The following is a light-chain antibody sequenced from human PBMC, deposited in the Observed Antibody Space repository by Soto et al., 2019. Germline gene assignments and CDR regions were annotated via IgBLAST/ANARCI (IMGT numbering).Light chain of an antibody. Sequence: QSVLTQPPSVSAAPGQRVTISCSGSSSNIGNNYVSWYQQVPGTAPKLLIYDNNKRPSGIPDRLSGSKSGTSATLSITGLQTGDEADYYCGTWDSSLSAGVFGGGTKLTVL. CDR1: SSNIGNNY. CDR2: DNN. CDR3: GTWDSSLSAGV. J-gene: IGLJ2*01. V-gene: IGLV1-51*01.